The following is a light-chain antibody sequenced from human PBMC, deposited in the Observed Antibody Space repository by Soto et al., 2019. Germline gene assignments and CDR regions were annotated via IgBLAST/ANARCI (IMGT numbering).Light chain of an antibody. CDR3: LLYDGGVGV. V-gene: IGLV7-43*01. J-gene: IGLJ2*01. CDR1: TGAVTSGYY. Sequence: QAVVTQEPSLTVSPGGTVTLTCASSTGAVTSGYYPNWFQQKPGQAPRTLIYSISNKHSWTPARFSGSLLGGKAALTLSGVQPEDEAEYYCLLYDGGVGVFCGGTKLTVL. CDR2: SIS.